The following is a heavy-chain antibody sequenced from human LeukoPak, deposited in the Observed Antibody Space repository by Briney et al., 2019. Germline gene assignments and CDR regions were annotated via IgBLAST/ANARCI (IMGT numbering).Heavy chain of an antibody. D-gene: IGHD3-10*01. CDR3: ARGELLPPLFDY. CDR1: GFTFSGSA. V-gene: IGHV3-23*01. Sequence: QPGGSLRLSCAASGFTFSGSAMIWVRQAPGKGLEWVSAISDSGANTYYADSVKGRFTISRDNSKNTLHLQMNSLRAEDTAVYYCARGELLPPLFDYWGQGTLVTVSS. CDR2: ISDSGANT. J-gene: IGHJ4*02.